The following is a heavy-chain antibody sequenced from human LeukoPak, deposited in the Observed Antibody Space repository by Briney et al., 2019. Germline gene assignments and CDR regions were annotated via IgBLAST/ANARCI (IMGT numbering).Heavy chain of an antibody. Sequence: SVKVSCKASGGTFSSYAISWVRQAPGQGLEWMGGIIPIFGTANYAQKFQGRVTITADESTSTAYMELSSLRSEDTAVYYCARESRDGYNSDLDYWGQGTLVTVSS. CDR1: GGTFSSYA. D-gene: IGHD5-24*01. J-gene: IGHJ4*02. CDR2: IIPIFGTA. V-gene: IGHV1-69*13. CDR3: ARESRDGYNSDLDY.